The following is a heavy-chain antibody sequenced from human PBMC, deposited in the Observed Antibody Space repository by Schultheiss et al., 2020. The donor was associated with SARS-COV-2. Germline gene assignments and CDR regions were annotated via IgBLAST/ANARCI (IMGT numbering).Heavy chain of an antibody. CDR1: GGSISSYY. Sequence: SQTLSLTCTVSGGSISSYYWSWIRQPPGKGLEWIGYIYYSGSTNYNPSLKSRVTISVDTSKNQFSLKLSSVTAADTAVYYCARTMVRVQPFDYWGLGTLVTVSS. D-gene: IGHD3-10*01. CDR2: IYYSGST. J-gene: IGHJ4*02. CDR3: ARTMVRVQPFDY. V-gene: IGHV4-59*08.